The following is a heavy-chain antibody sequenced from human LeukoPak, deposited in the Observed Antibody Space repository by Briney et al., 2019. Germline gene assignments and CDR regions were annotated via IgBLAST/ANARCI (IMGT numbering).Heavy chain of an antibody. CDR1: GGSFSGYY. V-gene: IGHV4-34*01. J-gene: IGHJ4*02. D-gene: IGHD3-16*02. CDR2: INHSGST. CDR3: ARHSRSQYYDYVWGSYRLFDY. Sequence: SETLSLTCAVYGGSFSGYYWSWIRQPPGKGLEWIGEINHSGSTNYNPSLKSRVTISVDTSKNQFSLKLSSVTAADTAVYYCARHSRSQYYDYVWGSYRLFDYWGQGTLVTVSS.